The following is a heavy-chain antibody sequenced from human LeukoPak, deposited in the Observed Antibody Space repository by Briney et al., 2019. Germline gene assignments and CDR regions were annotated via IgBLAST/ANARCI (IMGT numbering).Heavy chain of an antibody. D-gene: IGHD1-26*01. V-gene: IGHV3-48*01. J-gene: IGHJ4*02. Sequence: GGSLRLSCAASGFTFSSYIMNWVRQAPGKGLEWVSYISSSSSTIYYADSVKGRFTISRDNAKNSLYLQMNSLRAEDTAVYYCAREEWELLHALDYWGQGTLVTVSS. CDR3: AREEWELLHALDY. CDR1: GFTFSSYI. CDR2: ISSSSSTI.